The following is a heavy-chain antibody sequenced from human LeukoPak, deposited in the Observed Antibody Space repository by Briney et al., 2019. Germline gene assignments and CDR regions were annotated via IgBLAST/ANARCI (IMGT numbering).Heavy chain of an antibody. Sequence: GGSLRLSCTASGFTFRTYSMNWVSQAPGKGLEWVSYISSSSSTIYYEDSVKGRFTISRDNAKNSLYLQMNSLRAEDTAVYHCARDSPPDYWGQGTLVTVSS. V-gene: IGHV3-48*01. CDR2: ISSSSSTI. J-gene: IGHJ4*02. CDR1: GFTFRTYS. CDR3: ARDSPPDY.